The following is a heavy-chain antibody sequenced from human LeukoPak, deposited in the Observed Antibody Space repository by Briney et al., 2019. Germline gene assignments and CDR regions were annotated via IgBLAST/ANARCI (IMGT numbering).Heavy chain of an antibody. J-gene: IGHJ5*02. CDR2: IYYSGST. Sequence: SETLSLTCTVSGGSISSYYWSWIRQPPGKGLEWIGYIYYSGSTNYSPSLKSRVTISVDTSKNQFSLKLSSVTAADTAVYYCARGASGWSFNWFDPWGQGTLVTVSS. CDR3: ARGASGWSFNWFDP. V-gene: IGHV4-59*01. D-gene: IGHD6-19*01. CDR1: GGSISSYY.